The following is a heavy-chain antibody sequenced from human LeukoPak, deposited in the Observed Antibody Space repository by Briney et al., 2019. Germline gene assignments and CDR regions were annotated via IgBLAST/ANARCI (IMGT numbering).Heavy chain of an antibody. D-gene: IGHD5-18*01. V-gene: IGHV4-39*01. CDR1: GGSTSSNTFY. CDR3: ARVKKVDTSLDY. Sequence: PSETLSLTCTVSGGSTSSNTFYWGWIRQPPGKRLEWIGAVYYNGNTYYSSSLKGRVTISVDTSKNQFSLKLNSVTAADTAVYFCARVKKVDTSLDYWGQGTLVTVSS. CDR2: VYYNGNT. J-gene: IGHJ4*02.